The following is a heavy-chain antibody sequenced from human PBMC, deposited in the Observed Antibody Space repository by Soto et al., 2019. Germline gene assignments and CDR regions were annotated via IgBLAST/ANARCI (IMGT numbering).Heavy chain of an antibody. V-gene: IGHV4-34*01. CDR2: TNHSGST. CDR3: ARFIGEQWLAPGWLDT. J-gene: IGHJ5*02. Sequence: QVQLQQWGAGLLKPSETLSLTCAVYGGSFSGYYWSWIRQPPGKGLEWIGETNHSGSTNYNPSLKGRVTISLNTSKNQFSLKLSSVTAGDTAVYYCARFIGEQWLAPGWLDTWGQGTLVTVSS. CDR1: GGSFSGYY. D-gene: IGHD6-19*01.